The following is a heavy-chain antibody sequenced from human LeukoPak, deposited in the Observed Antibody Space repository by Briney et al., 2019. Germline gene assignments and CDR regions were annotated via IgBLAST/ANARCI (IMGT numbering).Heavy chain of an antibody. V-gene: IGHV3-21*04. D-gene: IGHD2-15*01. CDR1: GFTFSSYS. CDR2: ISSSSSYI. CDR3: AKDRGSDNYSLGDAFDI. J-gene: IGHJ3*02. Sequence: GGSLRLSCAASGFTFSSYSMNWVRQAPGKGLEWVSSISSSSSYIYYADSVKGRFTISRDNAKNSLYLQMNSLRAEDTALYYCAKDRGSDNYSLGDAFDIWGQGTMVTVSS.